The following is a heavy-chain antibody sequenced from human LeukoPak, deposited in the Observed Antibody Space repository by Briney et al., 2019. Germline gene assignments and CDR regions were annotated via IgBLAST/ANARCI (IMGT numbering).Heavy chain of an antibody. Sequence: PGGSLRLSCAASGLSFSVNSMNWVRQAPGKGLEWVSAITGSSTSIKYADSVRGRFTISRDNAKSSVYLEMNSLRVEDTAVYYCAKVGTGNQYGSGDFDLWGQGSLVTVSS. CDR2: ITGSSTSI. J-gene: IGHJ4*02. CDR3: AKVGTGNQYGSGDFDL. V-gene: IGHV3-21*03. D-gene: IGHD3-10*01. CDR1: GLSFSVNS.